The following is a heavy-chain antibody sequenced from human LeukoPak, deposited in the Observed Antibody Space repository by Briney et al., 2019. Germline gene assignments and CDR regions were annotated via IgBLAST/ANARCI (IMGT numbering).Heavy chain of an antibody. CDR2: IRRKANSYAT. Sequence: GGSLRLSCAASGFTFSGSAMHWVRQASGKGLEWVGRIRRKANSYATAYAASVKGRFTISRDDSKNTAYLQMNSLKTEDTAVYYCTRPRWGYYDSSGYNDAFDIWGQGTMVTVSS. CDR3: TRPRWGYYDSSGYNDAFDI. CDR1: GFTFSGSA. V-gene: IGHV3-73*01. J-gene: IGHJ3*02. D-gene: IGHD3-22*01.